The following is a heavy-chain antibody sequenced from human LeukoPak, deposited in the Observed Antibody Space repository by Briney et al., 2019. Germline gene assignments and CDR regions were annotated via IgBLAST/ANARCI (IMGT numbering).Heavy chain of an antibody. Sequence: ASVKVSCKASGYIFSDYYMHWVRQAPGQGLEWLGWINPKTGAADYAQQFRGRITMTRDTSINTDYMEMKRVASDDTAVYYCARGAEAETSPLDYWGQGTLVTVSS. J-gene: IGHJ4*02. V-gene: IGHV1-2*02. CDR1: GYIFSDYY. D-gene: IGHD6-13*01. CDR2: INPKTGAA. CDR3: ARGAEAETSPLDY.